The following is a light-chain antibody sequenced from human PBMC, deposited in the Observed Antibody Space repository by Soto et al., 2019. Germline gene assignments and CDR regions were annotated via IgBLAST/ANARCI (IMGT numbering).Light chain of an antibody. CDR3: QQYGRSPLSWT. J-gene: IGKJ1*01. V-gene: IGKV3-20*01. Sequence: ETVLTQSPGTLSLSPGERATLSCRASQSVSSNYLAWYQQKPGQAPRLLIYGASSRATGIPDRFSGSGSGTDFTLTIIRLEPEDFAVYYCQQYGRSPLSWTFGQGTKVEIK. CDR1: QSVSSNY. CDR2: GAS.